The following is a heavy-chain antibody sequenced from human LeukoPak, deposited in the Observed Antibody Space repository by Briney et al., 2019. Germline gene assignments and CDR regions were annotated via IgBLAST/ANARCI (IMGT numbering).Heavy chain of an antibody. J-gene: IGHJ4*02. CDR2: VSGSGGST. CDR1: GFTFSSYG. CDR3: ARVADIAVAGTLALDY. V-gene: IGHV3-23*01. Sequence: GGSLRLSCAASGFTFSSYGMSWVRQAPGKGLEWVSGVSGSGGSTYYADSVKGRFTISKDNSENTLYLQMNSLRAEDTAVYYCARVADIAVAGTLALDYWGQGTLVTVSS. D-gene: IGHD6-19*01.